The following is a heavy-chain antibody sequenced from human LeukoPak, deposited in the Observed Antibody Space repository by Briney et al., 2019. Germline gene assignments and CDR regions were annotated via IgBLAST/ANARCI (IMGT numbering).Heavy chain of an antibody. CDR2: MNPNSGDT. CDR3: ARSGFGSGISFDL. CDR1: GGTFSSYA. V-gene: IGHV1-8*02. Sequence: WASVKVSCKASGGTFSSYAISWVRQAPGQGLEWMGWMNPNSGDTGYPQKFQGRVTMTRDTSITTAYMELSSLRSEDTAVYYCARSGFGSGISFDLWGQGTLVTVSS. J-gene: IGHJ5*02. D-gene: IGHD3-10*01.